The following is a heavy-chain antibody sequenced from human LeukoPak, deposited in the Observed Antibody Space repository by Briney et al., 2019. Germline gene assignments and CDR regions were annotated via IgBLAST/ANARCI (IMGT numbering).Heavy chain of an antibody. CDR1: GFTFSSYA. V-gene: IGHV3-23*01. J-gene: IGHJ4*02. Sequence: GGSLRLSCAASGFTFSSYAMSWVHQAPGKGLEWVSAISGSGGSTYYADSVKGRFTISRDNSKNTLYMQMNSLRAEDTAVYYCASRIAVAGTLYFDYWGQGTLVTVSS. D-gene: IGHD6-19*01. CDR3: ASRIAVAGTLYFDY. CDR2: ISGSGGST.